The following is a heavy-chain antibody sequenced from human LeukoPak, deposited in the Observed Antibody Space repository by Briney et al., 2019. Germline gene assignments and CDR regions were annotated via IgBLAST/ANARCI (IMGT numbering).Heavy chain of an antibody. CDR2: THYTGST. D-gene: IGHD5-18*01. CDR1: GGSISSYY. Sequence: SSETLSLTCTVSGGSISSYYWSWIRQPPGKGLEWIGYTHYTGSTSVNPSLKSRVTISVDTSKNQFSLKVSSVTAADTAVYYCARDGDTAMILFAFDIWSQGTMVTVSS. J-gene: IGHJ3*02. V-gene: IGHV4-59*01. CDR3: ARDGDTAMILFAFDI.